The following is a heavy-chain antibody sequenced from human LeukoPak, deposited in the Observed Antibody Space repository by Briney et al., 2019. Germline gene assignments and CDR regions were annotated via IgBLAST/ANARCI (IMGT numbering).Heavy chain of an antibody. CDR1: GGSISSYY. D-gene: IGHD2-21*02. V-gene: IGHV4-4*07. CDR3: ARAPSVTDYYYYYMDV. CDR2: IYTSGST. Sequence: SETLSLTCTVSGGSISSYYWSWLRQPAGKGLEWIGRIYTSGSTNYNPSLKSRVTMSVDTSKNQFSLKLSSVTAADTAVYYCARAPSVTDYYYYYMDVWGKGTTVTISS. J-gene: IGHJ6*03.